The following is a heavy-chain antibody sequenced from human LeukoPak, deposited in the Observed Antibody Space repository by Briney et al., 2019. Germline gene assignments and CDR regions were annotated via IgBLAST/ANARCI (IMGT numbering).Heavy chain of an antibody. J-gene: IGHJ4*02. CDR1: GGSLRGYY. Sequence: ETVSLTCAVWGGSLRGYYGLCIRQPPGKGLEWSGEIIHSGSTNYNPSLKSRVTISVDTSKNQFSLKLSSVTAADTAVYYCARGNPNHVGRTFDYWGQGTLVTVSS. V-gene: IGHV4-34*01. CDR3: ARGNPNHVGRTFDY. D-gene: IGHD3-16*01. CDR2: IIHSGST.